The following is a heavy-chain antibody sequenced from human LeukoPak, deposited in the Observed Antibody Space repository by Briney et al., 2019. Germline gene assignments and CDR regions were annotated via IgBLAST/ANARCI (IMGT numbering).Heavy chain of an antibody. CDR2: ISGSGGST. CDR1: GFTTSSYA. V-gene: IGHV3-23*01. D-gene: IGHD3-22*01. Sequence: GGSLRLSCAASGFTTSSYAMSWVRQAPGKGLEWVSAISGSGGSTYYADSVKGRFTISRDNSKNTLYLQMNSLRAEDTAVYYCATDIDSSGYYGDAFDIWGQGTMVTVSS. J-gene: IGHJ3*02. CDR3: ATDIDSSGYYGDAFDI.